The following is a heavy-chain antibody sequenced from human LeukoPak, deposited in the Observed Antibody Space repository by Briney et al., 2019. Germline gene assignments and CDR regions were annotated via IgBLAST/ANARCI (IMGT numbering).Heavy chain of an antibody. CDR3: AASILGEFTLSFDY. J-gene: IGHJ4*02. V-gene: IGHV1-2*02. CDR2: INPNSGGT. Sequence: GASVKVSCKASGYTFTGYYMHWVRQAPGQGLEWMGWINPNSGGTNYAQKFQGRVTMTRDTSISTAYMELSRLRSDDTAVYYCAASILGEFTLSFDYWGQGTLVTVSS. D-gene: IGHD3-16*01. CDR1: GYTFTGYY.